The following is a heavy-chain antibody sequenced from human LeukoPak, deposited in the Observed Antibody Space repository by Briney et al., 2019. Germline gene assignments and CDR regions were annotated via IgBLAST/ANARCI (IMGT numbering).Heavy chain of an antibody. D-gene: IGHD5-24*01. Sequence: QSGGSLRLSCAASGFNFSTYWMSWVRQAPGRGLEWVANINVDGSIKYYVDSVKGRFTISRDNAKNSLYLQMNSLRAEDTAVYYCARGYRAPDYWGQGTLVTVSS. J-gene: IGHJ4*02. CDR1: GFNFSTYW. CDR2: INVDGSIK. CDR3: ARGYRAPDY. V-gene: IGHV3-7*02.